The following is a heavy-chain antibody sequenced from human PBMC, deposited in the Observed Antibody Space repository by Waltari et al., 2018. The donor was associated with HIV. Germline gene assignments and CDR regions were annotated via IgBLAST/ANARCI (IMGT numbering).Heavy chain of an antibody. CDR3: AREYFYESSGYYYRSTFDY. D-gene: IGHD3-22*01. CDR2: IKPHGSET. CDR1: GFTFSSHW. Sequence: EVQLVESGGGLVQPGESLRLSCAASGFTFSSHWMSWVRQAPGKGRGWVANIKPHGSETYYVDAVKGRFTISRDNAKTSLYLQMNSLRAEDTAVYFCAREYFYESSGYYYRSTFDYWGQGTLVTVSS. V-gene: IGHV3-7*01. J-gene: IGHJ4*02.